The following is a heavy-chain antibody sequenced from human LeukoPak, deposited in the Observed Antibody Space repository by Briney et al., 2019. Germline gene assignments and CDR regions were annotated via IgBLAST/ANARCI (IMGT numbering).Heavy chain of an antibody. CDR3: ARPRYSSTWIFDY. Sequence: PSETLSLTCTVSGGSISSYYWSWIRQPPGKGLEWIGYIYTSGSTNYSPSLKSRVTISVDTSKNQFSLKLSSVTAADTAVYFCARPRYSSTWIFDYWGQGTLVTVSS. V-gene: IGHV4-4*09. J-gene: IGHJ4*02. CDR2: IYTSGST. D-gene: IGHD6-13*01. CDR1: GGSISSYY.